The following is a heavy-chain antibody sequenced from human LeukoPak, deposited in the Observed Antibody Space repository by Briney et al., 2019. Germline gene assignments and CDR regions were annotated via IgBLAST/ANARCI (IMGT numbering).Heavy chain of an antibody. D-gene: IGHD3-10*01. Sequence: SETLSLTCAAYGGSFSGYYWSWIRQPPGKGLEWIGEINHSGSTNYNPSLKSRVTISVDTSKNQFSLKLSSVTAADTAVYYCARGLVRGIAWFDYWGQGTLVTVSS. CDR1: GGSFSGYY. CDR3: ARGLVRGIAWFDY. CDR2: INHSGST. J-gene: IGHJ4*02. V-gene: IGHV4-34*01.